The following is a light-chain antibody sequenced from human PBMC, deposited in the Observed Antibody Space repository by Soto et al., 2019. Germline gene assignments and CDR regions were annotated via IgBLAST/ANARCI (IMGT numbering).Light chain of an antibody. CDR1: QSLSSN. CDR2: NIL. V-gene: IGKV3-15*01. J-gene: IGKJ2*01. Sequence: IMLTQSPGTLSVSPGERASLSCRVSQSLSSNVAWYQQKPGQAPRLLIYNILTRATGIPARFSGSGSGTEFTLTISSLQSEDFAVYFCQHYSNWPPRYSFGQGTKVDIK. CDR3: QHYSNWPPRYS.